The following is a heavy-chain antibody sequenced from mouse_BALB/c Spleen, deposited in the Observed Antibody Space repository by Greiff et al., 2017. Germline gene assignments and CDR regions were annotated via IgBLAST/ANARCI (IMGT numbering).Heavy chain of an antibody. Sequence: VQLQQSGAELVKPGASVKLSCTASGFNIKDTYMHWVKQRPEQGLEWIGRIDPANGNTKYDPKFQGKATITADTSSNTAYLQLSSLTSEDTAVYYCAYDYDDGYAMDYWGQGTSVTVSS. V-gene: IGHV14-3*02. J-gene: IGHJ4*01. CDR1: GFNIKDTY. D-gene: IGHD2-4*01. CDR2: IDPANGNT. CDR3: AYDYDDGYAMDY.